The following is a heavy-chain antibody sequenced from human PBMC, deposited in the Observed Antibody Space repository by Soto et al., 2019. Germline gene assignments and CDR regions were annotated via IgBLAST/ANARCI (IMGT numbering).Heavy chain of an antibody. J-gene: IGHJ4*02. CDR1: GGSFSGYY. D-gene: IGHD6-19*01. CDR2: INHSGST. V-gene: IGHV4-34*01. CDR3: ARGRGLVHFDY. Sequence: PSETLSLTCSVYGGSFSGYYWSWIRQPPGKGLEWIGEINHSGSTNYNSSLKSRVTISVDTSKNQFSLKLSSVTAADTAVYYCARGRGLVHFDYWGQGTLVTVSS.